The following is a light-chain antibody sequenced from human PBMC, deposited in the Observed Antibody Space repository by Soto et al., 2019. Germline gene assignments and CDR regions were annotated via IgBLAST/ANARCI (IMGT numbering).Light chain of an antibody. Sequence: DIVMTQSPDSLAVSLGERATINCKSSQSVLYSSNNKNYLAWFQQKPGQPPKLLIYWASTRKSGVPDRFSGSGSGTEFTLTISSLQAEDVAVYYCQQYYDPPLTFGGGTKVEIK. CDR2: WAS. CDR3: QQYYDPPLT. V-gene: IGKV4-1*01. J-gene: IGKJ4*01. CDR1: QSVLYSSNNKNY.